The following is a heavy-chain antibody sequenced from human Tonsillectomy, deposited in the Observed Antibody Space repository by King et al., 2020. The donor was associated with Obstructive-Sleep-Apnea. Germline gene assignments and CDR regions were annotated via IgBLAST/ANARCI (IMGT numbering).Heavy chain of an antibody. J-gene: IGHJ4*02. CDR3: ARGDNSGWSRCFDN. CDR1: GFTFSSYP. V-gene: IGHV3-21*01. D-gene: IGHD6-19*01. Sequence: VQLVESGGGLVKPGDSLRLSCAASGFTFSSYPMNWVRQAPGQGLEWVSSISSGSSNVYYADSLKGRFTVSRDNAKNSLYLQMNSLRVEDSAVYYCARGDNSGWSRCFDNWGQGTLVTVSS. CDR2: ISSGSSNV.